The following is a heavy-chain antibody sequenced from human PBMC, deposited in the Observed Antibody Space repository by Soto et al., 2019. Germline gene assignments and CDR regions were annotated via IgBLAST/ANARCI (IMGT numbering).Heavy chain of an antibody. J-gene: IGHJ6*02. Sequence: ASVKVSCKAYDFSFTSHGISWMRQAPGQGLDWMGWISAYNGNTKYAQDLQGRVTMTTDTSTSTAYMELRSLRSDDTAVYYCARFSGGSYNTYYFYYGMDVWGQGTTVTVSS. CDR1: DFSFTSHG. V-gene: IGHV1-18*04. D-gene: IGHD2-15*01. CDR3: ARFSGGSYNTYYFYYGMDV. CDR2: ISAYNGNT.